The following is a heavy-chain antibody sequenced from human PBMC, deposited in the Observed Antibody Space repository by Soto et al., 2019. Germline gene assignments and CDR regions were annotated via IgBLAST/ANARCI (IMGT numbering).Heavy chain of an antibody. CDR2: ISAYNGNT. Sequence: ASVKVSCKASGYTFTSYGISWVRQAPGQGLEWMGWISAYNGNTNYAQKLQGRVTMTTDTSTSTAYMELRSLRSDDTAVYYCARDRFVVVVAATHPSLLYWGQATLVSVS. CDR3: ARDRFVVVVAATHPSLLY. CDR1: GYTFTSYG. V-gene: IGHV1-18*01. D-gene: IGHD2-15*01. J-gene: IGHJ4*02.